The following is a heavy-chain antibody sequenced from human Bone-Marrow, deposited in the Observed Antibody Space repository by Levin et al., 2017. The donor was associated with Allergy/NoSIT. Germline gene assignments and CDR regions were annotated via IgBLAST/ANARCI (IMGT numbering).Heavy chain of an antibody. CDR3: ARETGDRSFEQYWYFDL. D-gene: IGHD2-21*02. Sequence: SETLSLTCAVYGGSFSGYYWSWIRQPPGKGLEWIGEINHSGSTNYNPSLKSRVTISVDTSKNQFSLKLSSVTAADTAVYYCARETGDRSFEQYWYFDLWGRGTLVTVSS. J-gene: IGHJ2*01. CDR1: GGSFSGYY. CDR2: INHSGST. V-gene: IGHV4-34*01.